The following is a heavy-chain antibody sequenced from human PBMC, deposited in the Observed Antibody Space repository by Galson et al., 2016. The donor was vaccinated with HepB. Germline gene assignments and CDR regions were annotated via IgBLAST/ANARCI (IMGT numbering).Heavy chain of an antibody. Sequence: SLRLSCAASGFTFSSYAMHWVRQAPGKGLEWVAVIWYDGNGKYYADSVEGRLTLSRDNSKNTLYLQINSLSAEDTAIYYCAKDYMTTGGYFDYWGQGTLVTVSS. V-gene: IGHV3-30*04. J-gene: IGHJ4*02. CDR2: IWYDGNGK. CDR1: GFTFSSYA. D-gene: IGHD7-27*01. CDR3: AKDYMTTGGYFDY.